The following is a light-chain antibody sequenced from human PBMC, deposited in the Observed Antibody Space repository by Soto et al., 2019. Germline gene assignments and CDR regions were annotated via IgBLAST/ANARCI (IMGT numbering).Light chain of an antibody. Sequence: EIVLTQSPATLSLSPGERATLSCRASQSVSRYLAWYQQKPGQAPRLVIYDESNRATGIPARFSGSGSGTDLTLTISSLEPEDFAVYYCQQRSSWPLTFGGGTKVEIK. CDR3: QQRSSWPLT. V-gene: IGKV3-11*01. CDR2: DES. CDR1: QSVSRY. J-gene: IGKJ4*01.